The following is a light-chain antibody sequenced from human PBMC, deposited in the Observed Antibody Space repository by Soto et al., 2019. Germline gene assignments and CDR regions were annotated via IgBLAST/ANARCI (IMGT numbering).Light chain of an antibody. J-gene: IGKJ5*01. CDR2: GAS. CDR3: HQYGSSPPGT. V-gene: IGKV3-20*01. CDR1: QRISSNF. Sequence: ETVLTQSPGTLSLSPGERATLSCRASQRISSNFLAWYQQKPGQAPRLLIYGASSRATGIPGRFSGSGSGTDFTLTISRLEPEDFAVYYCHQYGSSPPGTFGQGTRLEIK.